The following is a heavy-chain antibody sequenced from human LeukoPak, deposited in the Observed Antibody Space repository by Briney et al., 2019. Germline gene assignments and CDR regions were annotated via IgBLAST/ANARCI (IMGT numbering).Heavy chain of an antibody. V-gene: IGHV4-61*02. Sequence: SETLSLTCTVSGGSISSGTYYWSWIRQPAGKGLQWIGRISTSGNINYNPSLQSRVTISIDASKNQFSLKLSSVTAADTAVYYCARRYTMIVTRQDYWGQGTLVTVSS. CDR2: ISTSGNI. CDR3: ARRYTMIVTRQDY. J-gene: IGHJ4*02. D-gene: IGHD3-22*01. CDR1: GGSISSGTYY.